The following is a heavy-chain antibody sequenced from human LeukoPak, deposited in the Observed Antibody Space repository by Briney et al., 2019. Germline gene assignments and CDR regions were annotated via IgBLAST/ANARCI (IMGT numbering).Heavy chain of an antibody. Sequence: SETLSLTCTVSGGSISAYYWSWIRQPPGKGLEWSGYISYSGSTKYNPSLKSRVTISVDTSKNQFSLKLSSVTAADTAVYYCARYGMATIQFFDYWGQGTLFTVSS. CDR1: GGSISAYY. CDR3: ARYGMATIQFFDY. CDR2: ISYSGST. J-gene: IGHJ4*02. V-gene: IGHV4-59*01. D-gene: IGHD5-24*01.